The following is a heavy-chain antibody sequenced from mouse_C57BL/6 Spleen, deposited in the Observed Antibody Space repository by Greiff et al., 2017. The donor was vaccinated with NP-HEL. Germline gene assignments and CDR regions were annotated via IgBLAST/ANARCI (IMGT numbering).Heavy chain of an antibody. J-gene: IGHJ3*01. D-gene: IGHD2-1*01. CDR3: ARHEGRAYGNYDLAY. CDR2: FYPGSGSI. Sequence: VQVVESGAELVKPGASVKLSCKASGYTFTEYTIHWVKQRSGQGLEWIGWFYPGSGSIKYNEKFKDKATLTADKSSSTVYMELSRLTSEDSAVYFCARHEGRAYGNYDLAYWGQGTLVTVSA. V-gene: IGHV1-62-2*01. CDR1: GYTFTEYT.